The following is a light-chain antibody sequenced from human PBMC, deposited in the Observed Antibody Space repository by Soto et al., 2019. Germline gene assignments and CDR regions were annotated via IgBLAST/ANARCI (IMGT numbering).Light chain of an antibody. CDR1: QGISKY. CDR2: AAT. CDR3: QKYNSAPLT. Sequence: DIQMTQSPSSLSASVGDRVDITCRASQGISKYLAWYQQKPGKVPKLLIYAATTWQSGVPSRFSGSGSGTDFTLTISSLQAEDVATYYWQKYNSAPLTFGGGTKLEIK. J-gene: IGKJ4*01. V-gene: IGKV1-27*01.